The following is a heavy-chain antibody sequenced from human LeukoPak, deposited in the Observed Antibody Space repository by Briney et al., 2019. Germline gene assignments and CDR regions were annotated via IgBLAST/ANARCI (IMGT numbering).Heavy chain of an antibody. V-gene: IGHV3-33*06. CDR3: AKAGRPYSSSWYYFDY. CDR1: GFTFSRYG. D-gene: IGHD6-13*01. CDR2: IWYDGSNK. Sequence: GGSLRLSCAASGFTFSRYGMHWVRQAPGKGLEWVAVIWYDGSNKYYADSVKGRFTISRDNSKNTLYLQMNSLRAEDTAVYYCAKAGRPYSSSWYYFDYWGQGTLVTVSS. J-gene: IGHJ4*02.